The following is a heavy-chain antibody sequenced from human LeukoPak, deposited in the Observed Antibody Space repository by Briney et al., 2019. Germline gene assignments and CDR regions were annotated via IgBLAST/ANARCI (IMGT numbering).Heavy chain of an antibody. Sequence: ASVKVSCKASGYILTNYAMNWVRQAPGQGLEWMGWINTNTGNPTYAQGFAGRFVFSLDTSASTAYLQISSLKAEDTAVYYCGRDPKLGIRGYTYGYIDFWGQGTLVTVAS. CDR2: INTNTGNP. CDR1: GYILTNYA. V-gene: IGHV7-4-1*02. CDR3: GRDPKLGIRGYTYGYIDF. D-gene: IGHD5-18*01. J-gene: IGHJ4*02.